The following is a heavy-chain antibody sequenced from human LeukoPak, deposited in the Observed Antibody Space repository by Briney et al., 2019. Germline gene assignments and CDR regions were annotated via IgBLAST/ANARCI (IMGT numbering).Heavy chain of an antibody. CDR3: ASQTSAKGFDY. V-gene: IGHV3-7*05. CDR1: GFTFSTYW. J-gene: IGHJ4*02. D-gene: IGHD2-2*01. Sequence: GGSLRLSCAASGFTFSTYWMSCVRQAPGKGLEWVANMKRDGSEIYYVDSVKGRFTISRDNAKNSLYLQMNSLRAEDTAVYYCASQTSAKGFDYWGQGTLVTVSS. CDR2: MKRDGSEI.